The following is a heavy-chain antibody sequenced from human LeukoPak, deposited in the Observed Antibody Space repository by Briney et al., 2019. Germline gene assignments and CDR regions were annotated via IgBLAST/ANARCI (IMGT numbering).Heavy chain of an antibody. Sequence: SETLSLTCAVYGGSFSGYYWSWIRQPPGKGLEWIGEINHSGSTNYNPSLKSRVTISVDTSKNQFSLKLSSVTAADTAVYYCARHPPQYDYADYWGQGTLVTVSS. D-gene: IGHD4-17*01. V-gene: IGHV4-34*01. CDR2: INHSGST. CDR1: GGSFSGYY. J-gene: IGHJ4*02. CDR3: ARHPPQYDYADY.